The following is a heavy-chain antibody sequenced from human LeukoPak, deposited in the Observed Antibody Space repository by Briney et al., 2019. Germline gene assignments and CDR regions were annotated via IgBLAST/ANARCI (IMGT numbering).Heavy chain of an antibody. CDR3: ARVDTSLVPDAFDI. CDR1: GGSFSSYF. V-gene: IGHV4-59*01. D-gene: IGHD5-18*01. CDR2: IYSSGST. Sequence: SETLSLTCTVSGGSFSSYFWGWIRQPPGKGLEWIGYIYSSGSTNYNPSLKSRVSISADTSKNEFSLKLRSVTAADTAVYFCARVDTSLVPDAFDIWGQGSMVTVSS. J-gene: IGHJ3*02.